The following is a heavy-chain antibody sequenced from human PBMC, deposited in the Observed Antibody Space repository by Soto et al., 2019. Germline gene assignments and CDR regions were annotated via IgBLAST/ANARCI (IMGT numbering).Heavy chain of an antibody. CDR3: ARDIGYCSSTSCPHGMDV. CDR2: ISSSSSYI. CDR1: GFPFSSYS. D-gene: IGHD2-2*01. V-gene: IGHV3-21*01. Sequence: GGSLRLSCASSGFPFSSYSMDWVRQAPGKGLEWVSSISSSSSYIYYADSVKGRFTISRDNAKNSLYLQMNSLRAEDTAVYYCARDIGYCSSTSCPHGMDVWGQGTTVTVSS. J-gene: IGHJ6*02.